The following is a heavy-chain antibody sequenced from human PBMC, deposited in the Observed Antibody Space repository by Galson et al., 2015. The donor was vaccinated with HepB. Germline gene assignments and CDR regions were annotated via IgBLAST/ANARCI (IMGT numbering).Heavy chain of an antibody. Sequence: SLRLSCAASGFTFSGSAIHWVRQASGTGLEWVGRIRSKASSHKTAYAASRKGRFTISRDDSKNTEYLNSNSLKTEDTAVYYCTRMGDVSGYSSSWGQGTLVTVSS. J-gene: IGHJ4*01. V-gene: IGHV3-73*01. D-gene: IGHD6-13*01. CDR2: IRSKASSHKT. CDR3: TRMGDVSGYSSS. CDR1: GFTFSGSA.